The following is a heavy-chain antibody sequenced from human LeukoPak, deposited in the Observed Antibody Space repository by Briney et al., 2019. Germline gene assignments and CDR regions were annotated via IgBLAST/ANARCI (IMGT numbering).Heavy chain of an antibody. J-gene: IGHJ5*02. V-gene: IGHV1-8*01. Sequence: ASVRVSCKTSGYSFNIYEINWVRQATGQGLELMGWVNPNSDDTDYAQKFPGRLTMTRNTSISTAYMELSGLRLEDTAVYYCSRGPRFDPWGQGTQVTVSS. CDR1: GYSFNIYE. CDR2: VNPNSDDT. CDR3: SRGPRFDP.